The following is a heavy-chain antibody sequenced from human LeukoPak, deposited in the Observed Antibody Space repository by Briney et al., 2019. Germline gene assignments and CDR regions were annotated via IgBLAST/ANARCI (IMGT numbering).Heavy chain of an antibody. CDR3: ARDSYMIGDSSDWFDP. CDR1: TFTFSSYN. D-gene: IGHD5-18*01. CDR2: ITSSSTYI. J-gene: IGHJ5*02. Sequence: PGGSLRLSCAASTFTFSSYNMNWVRQAPGKGLEWVSSITSSSTYIYYADSVKGRFTISRDNAKNSLYLQMNSLRAEDTAVYYCARDSYMIGDSSDWFDPWGQGTLVTVSS. V-gene: IGHV3-21*01.